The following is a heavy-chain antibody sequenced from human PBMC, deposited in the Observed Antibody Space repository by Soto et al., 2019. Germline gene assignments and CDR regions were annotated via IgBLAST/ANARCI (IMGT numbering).Heavy chain of an antibody. V-gene: IGHV3-7*01. D-gene: IGHD6-19*01. Sequence: PGGSLRLSCAASGFTFSSYWMSWVRQAPGKGLEWVANIKQDGSEKYYVDSVKGRFTISRDNAKNSLYLQMNSLRAEDTAVYYCAVISSGWDFDYWGQGTLVTVSS. CDR2: IKQDGSEK. CDR1: GFTFSSYW. J-gene: IGHJ4*02. CDR3: AVISSGWDFDY.